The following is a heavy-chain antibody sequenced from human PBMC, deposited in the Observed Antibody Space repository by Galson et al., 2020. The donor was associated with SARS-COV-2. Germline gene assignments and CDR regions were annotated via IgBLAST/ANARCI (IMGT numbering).Heavy chain of an antibody. Sequence: SGPTLVKPTQPLTLTCTFSGFSLSTSGMCVSWIRQPPGKALEWLARIDWDDDKYYSTSLKTRLTISKDTSKNQVVLTMTNMDPVDTATYYCARMVIVVDPGDYYYYGMDVWGQGTTVTVSS. D-gene: IGHD2-21*01. CDR3: ARMVIVVDPGDYYYYGMDV. CDR1: GFSLSTSGMC. J-gene: IGHJ6*02. CDR2: IDWDDDK. V-gene: IGHV2-70*11.